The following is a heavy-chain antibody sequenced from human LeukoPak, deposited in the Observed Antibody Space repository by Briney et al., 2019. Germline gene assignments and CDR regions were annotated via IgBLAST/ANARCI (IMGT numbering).Heavy chain of an antibody. Sequence: GGSLRLSCAASRFTVSSNYMSWVRQAPGEGGGWGSVIYSGGNTNYANSGKGRFTISRDESKHTLYLQMNSLRAQDTAVYYCARDFPGIPVTGTRPLDYWGQGTLVTVSS. CDR1: RFTVSSNY. J-gene: IGHJ4*02. CDR2: IYSGGNT. CDR3: ARDFPGIPVTGTRPLDY. D-gene: IGHD6-19*01. V-gene: IGHV3-53*01.